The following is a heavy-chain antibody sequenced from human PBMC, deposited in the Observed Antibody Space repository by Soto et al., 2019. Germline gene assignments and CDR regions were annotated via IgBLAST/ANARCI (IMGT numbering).Heavy chain of an antibody. CDR3: ARSLWFGEGNWFDP. CDR2: IYHSGST. Sequence: SETLSLTCTVSGYSISSGYYWGWIRQPPGKGLEWIGSIYHSGSTYYNPSLKSRVTISVDTSKNQFSLKLSSVTAADTAVYYCARSLWFGEGNWFDPWGQGTLVTVSS. J-gene: IGHJ5*02. V-gene: IGHV4-38-2*02. CDR1: GYSISSGYY. D-gene: IGHD3-10*01.